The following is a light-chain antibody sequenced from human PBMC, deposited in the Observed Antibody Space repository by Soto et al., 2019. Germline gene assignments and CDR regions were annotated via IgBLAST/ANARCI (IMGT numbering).Light chain of an antibody. CDR1: SSDVGGYNF. Sequence: QSVLPQPPSASVSPGQSVTISCTGTSSDVGGYNFVSWYQQHAGKVPRLMIYEVNKRPSGVPDRFSGSKSGNTASLTVSGLQPEDEADYYCSSYAGTSYVFGTGTKVTVL. CDR3: SSYAGTSYV. CDR2: EVN. J-gene: IGLJ1*01. V-gene: IGLV2-8*01.